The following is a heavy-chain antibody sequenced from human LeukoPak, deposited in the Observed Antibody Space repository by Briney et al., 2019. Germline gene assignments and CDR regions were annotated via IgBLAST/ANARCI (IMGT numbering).Heavy chain of an antibody. CDR2: ISGHNGHT. J-gene: IGHJ4*02. D-gene: IGHD6-19*01. Sequence: GASVKVSCKASGYTFTSYGINWVRQAPGQGLEWMGWISGHNGHTNYVQKMQGRVTMTTDTSTNTAYMGLRNLTSDDTAVYYCARGPGIAVAGVFDYWGQGSLVTVSS. CDR3: ARGPGIAVAGVFDY. CDR1: GYTFTSYG. V-gene: IGHV1-18*04.